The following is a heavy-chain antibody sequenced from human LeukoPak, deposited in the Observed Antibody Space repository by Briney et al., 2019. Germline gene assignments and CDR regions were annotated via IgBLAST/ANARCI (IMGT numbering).Heavy chain of an antibody. CDR2: ISSSGGST. V-gene: IGHV3-23*01. Sequence: GGTLRLSCAASGFTFSSYGMSWVRQAPGKGLEWVSAISSSGGSTYYADSVKGRFTISRDNSKNTLYLQMNSLRDEDTAVYYCAVQTFYYDSSGFEAFDYWGQGTPVTVSS. CDR1: GFTFSSYG. D-gene: IGHD3-22*01. J-gene: IGHJ4*02. CDR3: AVQTFYYDSSGFEAFDY.